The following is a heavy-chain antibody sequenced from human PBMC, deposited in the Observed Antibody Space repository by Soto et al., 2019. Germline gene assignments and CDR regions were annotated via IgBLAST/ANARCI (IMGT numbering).Heavy chain of an antibody. CDR1: GFTVSTHY. CDR2: MFYGGST. CDR3: ATTGMGVTLYYYYHGMDV. D-gene: IGHD1-26*01. Sequence: EVQLVESGGGLVQPGGSLRLSCAASGFTVSTHYMTWVRQAPGKGLEWVSVMFYGGSTYYADSVKGRFTISRDDSKNTLYLQMNSLRAEDTAVYHCATTGMGVTLYYYYHGMDVWGQGTTVTVSS. J-gene: IGHJ6*02. V-gene: IGHV3-66*01.